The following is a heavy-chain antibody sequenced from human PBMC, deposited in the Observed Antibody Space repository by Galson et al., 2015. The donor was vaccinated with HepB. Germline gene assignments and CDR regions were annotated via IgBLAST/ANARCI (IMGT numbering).Heavy chain of an antibody. D-gene: IGHD6-13*01. J-gene: IGHJ4*02. CDR2: INPNTGGT. V-gene: IGHV1-2*06. Sequence: SVKVSCKASGYTFTADYMHWVRQAPGQGLEWMGRINPNTGGTNYAQKFQGRVTMTRDTSISTAYMEPSRLRSDDTAVYYCAREGQQLGIDYWGQGTLVTVSS. CDR1: GYTFTADY. CDR3: AREGQQLGIDY.